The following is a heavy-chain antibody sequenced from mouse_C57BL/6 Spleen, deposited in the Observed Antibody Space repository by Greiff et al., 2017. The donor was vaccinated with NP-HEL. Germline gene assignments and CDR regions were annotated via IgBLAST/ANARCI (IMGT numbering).Heavy chain of an antibody. J-gene: IGHJ4*01. CDR3: ARRGRDDYDGERDYAMDY. CDR2: IYWDDDK. Sequence: QVTLKVSGPGILQSSQTLSLTCSFSGFSLSTSGMGVSWIRQPSGKGLEWLAHIYWDDDKRYNPSLKSRLTISKDTSRNQVFLKITSVDTADTATYYCARRGRDDYDGERDYAMDYWGQGTSVTVSS. D-gene: IGHD2-4*01. V-gene: IGHV8-12*01. CDR1: GFSLSTSGMG.